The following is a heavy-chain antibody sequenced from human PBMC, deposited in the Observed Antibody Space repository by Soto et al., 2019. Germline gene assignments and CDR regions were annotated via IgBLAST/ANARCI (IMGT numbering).Heavy chain of an antibody. D-gene: IGHD3-22*01. CDR3: ARDPSLDYYDSSGPYGMDG. J-gene: IGHJ6*02. CDR1: AFALISYT. Sequence: SHLLSGTTSAFALISYTMQWGRQAPGKVLEWVAVISYDGSNKYYADSVKGRFTISRDNSKNTLYLQMNSLRAEDTAVYYCARDPSLDYYDSSGPYGMDGWATGKWSTSP. V-gene: IGHV3-30-3*01. CDR2: ISYDGSNK.